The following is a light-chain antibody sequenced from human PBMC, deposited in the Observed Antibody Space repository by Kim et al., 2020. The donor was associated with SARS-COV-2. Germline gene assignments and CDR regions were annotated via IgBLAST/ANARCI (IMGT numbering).Light chain of an antibody. V-gene: IGLV2-23*02. CDR2: EVS. Sequence: GQSSTISCTGTSSDVGYYNLVSGYQQHPGKAPKLLIYEVSERPSGVSNRFSGSKSGNTASLTISGLQAEDEADYYCCSYAGTSTLVCGGGTQLTVL. CDR3: CSYAGTSTLV. CDR1: SSDVGYYNL. J-gene: IGLJ3*02.